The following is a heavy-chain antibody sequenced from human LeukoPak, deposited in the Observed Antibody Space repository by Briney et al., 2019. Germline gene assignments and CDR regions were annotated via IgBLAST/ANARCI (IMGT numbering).Heavy chain of an antibody. CDR2: ISSGSSYI. CDR3: ARMRLDSSGSFPDYFDS. CDR1: GFTFSTYT. V-gene: IGHV3-21*01. D-gene: IGHD3-22*01. Sequence: GGSLRLSCAASGFTFSTYTMTWVRQAPGKGLEWVSSISSGSSYIYYTDSVKGPFTISRDNAKSSLYLQLNSLRAEDTAVYYCARMRLDSSGSFPDYFDSWGQGTLVTVSS. J-gene: IGHJ4*02.